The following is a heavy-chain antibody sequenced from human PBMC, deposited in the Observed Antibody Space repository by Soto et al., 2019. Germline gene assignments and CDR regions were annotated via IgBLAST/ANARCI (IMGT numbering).Heavy chain of an antibody. D-gene: IGHD1-26*01. J-gene: IGHJ5*02. CDR3: TTVIPKGKWELGT. CDR1: GFTFRNAW. Sequence: SGGSLRLSCAASGFTFRNAWMSWVRQAPGKGLEWVGGIKSKTDGGTTDYAGPVKGRFTISRDDSKNTLYVQMNSLKTEDTAVYYCTTVIPKGKWELGTWGQGTLVTVSS. CDR2: IKSKTDGGTT. V-gene: IGHV3-15*05.